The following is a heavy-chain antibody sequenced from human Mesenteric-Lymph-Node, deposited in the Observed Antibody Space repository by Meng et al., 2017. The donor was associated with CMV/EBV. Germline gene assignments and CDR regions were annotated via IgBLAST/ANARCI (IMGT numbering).Heavy chain of an antibody. Sequence: FSGYYWSWIRQAPGKGLEWIGEINHSGSTNYNPSLKSRVTISVDTSKNRFSLKLSSVTAADTAVYYCARGPVLLWFGELLPSNPNFDYWGQGTLVTVSS. CDR1: FSGYY. CDR2: INHSGST. CDR3: ARGPVLLWFGELLPSNPNFDY. V-gene: IGHV4-34*01. D-gene: IGHD3-10*01. J-gene: IGHJ4*02.